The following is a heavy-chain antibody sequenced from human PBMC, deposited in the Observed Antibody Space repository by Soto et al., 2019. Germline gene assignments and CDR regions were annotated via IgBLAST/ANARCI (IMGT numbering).Heavy chain of an antibody. D-gene: IGHD6-13*01. Sequence: ASVKVSCKASGYTFTSYYMHWVRQAPGQRLEWMGWINAGNGNTKYSQKFQGRVTITRDTSASTAYMELSSLRSEDTAVYYCARAYSSSWYRLYYGMYVWGQGTTVTVSS. CDR2: INAGNGNT. V-gene: IGHV1-3*01. CDR1: GYTFTSYY. CDR3: ARAYSSSWYRLYYGMYV. J-gene: IGHJ6*02.